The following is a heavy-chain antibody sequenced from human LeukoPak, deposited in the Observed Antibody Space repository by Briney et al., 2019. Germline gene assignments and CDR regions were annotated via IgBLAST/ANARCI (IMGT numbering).Heavy chain of an antibody. CDR3: AKAYSSSWYGD. J-gene: IGHJ4*02. D-gene: IGHD6-13*01. V-gene: IGHV3-7*01. Sequence: GGSLRLSCAASGFTFKKYWMNWVRQVPGKGLECLANIKEDGSETYYADSVKGRFTISRDNSKNTLYLQMNSLRAEDTAVYYCAKAYSSSWYGDWGQGTLVTVSS. CDR1: GFTFKKYW. CDR2: IKEDGSET.